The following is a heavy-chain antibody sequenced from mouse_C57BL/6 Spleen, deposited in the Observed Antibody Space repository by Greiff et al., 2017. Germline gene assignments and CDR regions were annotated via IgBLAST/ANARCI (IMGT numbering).Heavy chain of an antibody. D-gene: IGHD2-4*01. J-gene: IGHJ4*01. CDR2: INPGSGGT. CDR1: GYAFTNYL. V-gene: IGHV1-54*01. CDR3: ARNVYYDCSYYAMDY. Sequence: QVQLQQSGAELVRPGTSVKVSCKASGYAFTNYLIAWVKQRPGQGLEWIGVINPGSGGTNYNEKFKGKATLTADTSSSTAYMQLSSLTSEDSAVYFCARNVYYDCSYYAMDYWGQGTSVTVSS.